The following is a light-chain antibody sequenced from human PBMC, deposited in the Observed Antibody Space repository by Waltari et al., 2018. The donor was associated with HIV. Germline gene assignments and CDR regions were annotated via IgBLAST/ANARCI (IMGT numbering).Light chain of an antibody. J-gene: IGLJ3*02. CDR1: ISDLGLYDF. V-gene: IGLV2-14*03. CDR2: SVS. CDR3: SSLTLTHSVL. Sequence: QSALAQPASVAGSPGQSITISCTGSISDLGLYDFVSWYQQYPGKAPRLLIFSVSSRPSGISDRFSGFKSHNTATLTISDLQPEDEADYYCSSLTLTHSVLFGGGTRLTVL.